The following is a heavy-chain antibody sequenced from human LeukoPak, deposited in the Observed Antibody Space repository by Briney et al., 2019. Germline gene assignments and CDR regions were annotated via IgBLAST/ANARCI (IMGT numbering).Heavy chain of an antibody. Sequence: GGSLRLSCAASGFTFSSYWMNWVRQAPGKGLEWVANIKQDGSQKYYVDSVKGRFTISRDNAKNSLYLQMNSLRAEDTAVYYCAKPYGSGSYTFYFYGMDVWGHGTTVTVSS. V-gene: IGHV3-7*02. D-gene: IGHD3-10*01. CDR1: GFTFSSYW. CDR2: IKQDGSQK. J-gene: IGHJ6*02. CDR3: AKPYGSGSYTFYFYGMDV.